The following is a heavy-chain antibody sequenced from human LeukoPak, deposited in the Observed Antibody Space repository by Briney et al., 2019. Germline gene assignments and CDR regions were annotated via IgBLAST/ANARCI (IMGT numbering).Heavy chain of an antibody. V-gene: IGHV4-39*01. J-gene: IGHJ4*02. CDR3: ARHPVGSSGWGYYFDY. Sequence: SETLSLTCTVSGGYISSSRYYWGWIRQPPGKGLEWIGSIYYSGSNYYNPSLKSRVTISVDTSKNQYSLKLSSVTAADTAVYYCARHPVGSSGWGYYFDYWGQGTLVTVSS. D-gene: IGHD6-19*01. CDR1: GGYISSSRYY. CDR2: IYYSGSN.